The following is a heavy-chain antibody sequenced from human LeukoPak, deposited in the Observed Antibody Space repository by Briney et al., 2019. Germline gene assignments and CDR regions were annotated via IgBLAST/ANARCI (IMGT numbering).Heavy chain of an antibody. J-gene: IGHJ5*02. V-gene: IGHV4-39*07. Sequence: SETLSLTCTVSGGSISSSSYYWGWIRQPPGKGLEWIGSIYYSGSTYYNPSLKSRVTISVDTSKNQFSLKLSSVTAADTAVYYCARDPQGAYYYGSGSYRTENWFDPWGQGTLVTVSS. CDR1: GGSISSSSYY. CDR3: ARDPQGAYYYGSGSYRTENWFDP. D-gene: IGHD3-10*01. CDR2: IYYSGST.